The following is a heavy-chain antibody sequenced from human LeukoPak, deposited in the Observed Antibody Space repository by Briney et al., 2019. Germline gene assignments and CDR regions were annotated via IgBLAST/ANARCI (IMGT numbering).Heavy chain of an antibody. J-gene: IGHJ2*01. D-gene: IGHD3-3*01. CDR1: GGSISSGSYY. Sequence: SETLSLTCTVSGGSISSGSYYWSWIRQPAGKGLEWIGRIYTSGSTNYNPSLKSRVTISVDTSKNQFSLKLSSVTAADTAVYYCARDLAYYDFWSGYYRGYWYFDLWGRGTLVTVSS. CDR2: IYTSGST. V-gene: IGHV4-61*02. CDR3: ARDLAYYDFWSGYYRGYWYFDL.